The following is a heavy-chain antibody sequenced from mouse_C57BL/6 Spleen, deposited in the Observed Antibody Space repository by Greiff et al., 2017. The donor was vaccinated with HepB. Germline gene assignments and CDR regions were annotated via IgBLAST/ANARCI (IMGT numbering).Heavy chain of an antibody. CDR3: ARGSGTGYFDY. Sequence: EVKLQESGPGLVKPSQSLSLTCSVTGYSITSGYYWNWIRQFPGNNLEWMGYISYDGSNNYNPSLKNRISITRDTSKNQFFLKLNSVTTEDTATYYCARGSGTGYFDYWGQGTTLTVSS. CDR1: GYSITSGYY. J-gene: IGHJ2*01. CDR2: ISYDGSN. D-gene: IGHD4-1*01. V-gene: IGHV3-6*01.